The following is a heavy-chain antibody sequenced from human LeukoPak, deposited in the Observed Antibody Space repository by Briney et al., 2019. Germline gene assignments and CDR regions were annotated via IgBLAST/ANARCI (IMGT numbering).Heavy chain of an antibody. V-gene: IGHV1-24*01. J-gene: IGHJ4*02. D-gene: IGHD1-7*01. CDR3: GRTSRLRI. Sequence: ASVKVSCKVSGYTLTELSMHWLRQAPGKGLEWMGGFDPEDGETIYAQKFQGRVTITEDTSTDTAYMELSSLRSEDTGVYYCGRTSRLRIWGQGTLVTVSS. CDR2: FDPEDGET. CDR1: GYTLTELS.